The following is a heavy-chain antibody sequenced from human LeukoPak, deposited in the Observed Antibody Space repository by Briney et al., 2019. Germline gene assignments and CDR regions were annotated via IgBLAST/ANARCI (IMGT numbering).Heavy chain of an antibody. D-gene: IGHD3-3*01. CDR1: GGSFSGYY. J-gene: IGHJ4*02. Sequence: PSETLSLTCAVYGGSFSGYYWSWIRQPPGKGLEWIGEINHSGSTNYNPSLKIRVTISVDTSKNQVSRKLSSVTAADTAVYYCARGFYDFWSGYFPPAFDYWGQGTLVTVSS. V-gene: IGHV4-34*01. CDR2: INHSGST. CDR3: ARGFYDFWSGYFPPAFDY.